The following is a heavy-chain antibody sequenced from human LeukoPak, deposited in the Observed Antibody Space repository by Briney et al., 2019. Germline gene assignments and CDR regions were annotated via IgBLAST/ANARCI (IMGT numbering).Heavy chain of an antibody. Sequence: GGSLRLSCAASGFTFSSHGMSWVRQAPGKGLEWVSAISGSGDRTFYANSVKGRFTIFRDNSKNTLYLQMNSLRAEDTAVYYCAKDRGGSFSPWGQGTLVTVSS. CDR2: ISGSGDRT. D-gene: IGHD2-15*01. CDR3: AKDRGGSFSP. CDR1: GFTFSSHG. V-gene: IGHV3-23*01. J-gene: IGHJ4*02.